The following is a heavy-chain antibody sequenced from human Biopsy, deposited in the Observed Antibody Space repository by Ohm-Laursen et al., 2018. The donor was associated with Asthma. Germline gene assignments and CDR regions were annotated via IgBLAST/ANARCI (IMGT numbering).Heavy chain of an antibody. J-gene: IGHJ4*02. V-gene: IGHV3-30*18. CDR1: GFTFSSFG. CDR3: AKYSVFYYRGGNDY. Sequence: SLRLSCSASGFTFSSFGMHWVRQAPGKGLEWVACISYDGSNKYYADSVKGRSTISRDNAKNTVCLQMNSLRAEDSAIYYCAKYSVFYYRGGNDYWGQGIVVTVSS. D-gene: IGHD1-26*01. CDR2: ISYDGSNK.